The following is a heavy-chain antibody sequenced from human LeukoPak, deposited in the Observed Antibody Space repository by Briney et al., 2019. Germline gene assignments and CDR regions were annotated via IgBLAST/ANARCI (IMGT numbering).Heavy chain of an antibody. CDR2: IYPGDSDT. CDR1: GYSFISYW. CDR3: ARHIDYYGSGSYYPPGFDP. J-gene: IGHJ5*02. Sequence: GESLKISCKGSGYSFISYWIGWVRQMPGKGLEWMGIIYPGDSDTRYSPSFQGQVTISADKSISTAYLQWSSLKASDTAMYYCARHIDYYGSGSYYPPGFDPWGQGTLVTVSS. V-gene: IGHV5-51*01. D-gene: IGHD3-10*01.